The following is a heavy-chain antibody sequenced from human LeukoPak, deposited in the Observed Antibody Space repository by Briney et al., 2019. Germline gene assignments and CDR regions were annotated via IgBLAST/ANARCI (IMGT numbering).Heavy chain of an antibody. CDR3: ARGAMGARLTMVQGAPRFDP. V-gene: IGHV4-34*01. Sequence: SETLSLTCAVYGGSFSGYYWSWIRQPPGKGLEWLGEINHSGSTNYNPSLKSRVTISVDTSKNQFSLKLSSVTAADTAVYYCARGAMGARLTMVQGAPRFDPWGQGTLVTVSS. D-gene: IGHD3-10*01. CDR1: GGSFSGYY. J-gene: IGHJ5*02. CDR2: INHSGST.